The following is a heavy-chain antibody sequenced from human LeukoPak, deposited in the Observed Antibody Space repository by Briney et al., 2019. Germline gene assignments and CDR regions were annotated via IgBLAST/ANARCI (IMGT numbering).Heavy chain of an antibody. J-gene: IGHJ3*02. CDR3: ARMDCTSTSCYYDAFDI. CDR2: IYPGDSDA. D-gene: IGHD2-2*01. V-gene: IGHV5-51*01. CDR1: GYSFISYW. Sequence: GESLKISCKGSGYSFISYWIAWVRQMPGKGLEWMGIIYPGDSDARYSPSFQSQVTISADKSISTAYLQWSSLKASDTAIYYCARMDCTSTSCYYDAFDIWGQGTVVTVSS.